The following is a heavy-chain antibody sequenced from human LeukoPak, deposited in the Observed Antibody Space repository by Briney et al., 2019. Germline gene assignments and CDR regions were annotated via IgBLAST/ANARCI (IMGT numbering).Heavy chain of an antibody. V-gene: IGHV1-69*05. CDR3: ARGVYDSSGYSRQAYYYYMDV. D-gene: IGHD3-22*01. J-gene: IGHJ6*03. Sequence: SVKVSCTASGGTFSSYAISWVRQAPGQGLEWMGGIIPIFGTANYAQKFQGRVTITTDESTSTAYMELSSLRSEDTAVYYCARGVYDSSGYSRQAYYYYMDVWGKGTTVTVPS. CDR1: GGTFSSYA. CDR2: IIPIFGTA.